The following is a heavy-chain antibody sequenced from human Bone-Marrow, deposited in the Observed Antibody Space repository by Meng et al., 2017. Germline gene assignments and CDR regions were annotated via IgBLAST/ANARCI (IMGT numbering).Heavy chain of an antibody. CDR3: AKYSYGLGDYLDY. V-gene: IGHV3-23*04. J-gene: IGHJ4*02. CDR2: LSGGGFTT. CDR1: GGTFSSYA. D-gene: IGHD3-10*01. Sequence: VQLVQSGAEVKKPGSSVKVSCKASGGTFSSYAMSWVRHAPGKGLEWVSALSGGGFTTYYADSVKGRFAISRHNSKNTLYLQMNSLRAEDTALYYCAKYSYGLGDYLDYWGQGALVTVSS.